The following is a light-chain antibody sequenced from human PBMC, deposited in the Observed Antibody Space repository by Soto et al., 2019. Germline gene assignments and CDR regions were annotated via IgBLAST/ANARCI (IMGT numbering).Light chain of an antibody. V-gene: IGKV3D-15*01. J-gene: IGKJ5*01. CDR2: DAS. CDR1: QNIHDK. Sequence: ETLRTQYPATLSVSPGERVSLSCRASQNIHDKLAWYQQKPGRAPRVLIYDASTRATGVPDRFSGSGSGTDFALTISRLEPEDFALYYCQQSGGLPVTLGQGTRLEIK. CDR3: QQSGGLPVT.